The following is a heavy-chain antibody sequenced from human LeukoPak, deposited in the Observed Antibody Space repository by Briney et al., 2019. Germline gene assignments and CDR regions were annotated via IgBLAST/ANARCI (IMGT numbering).Heavy chain of an antibody. CDR2: INPNSGGT. D-gene: IGHD2-2*01. CDR3: ARGPYIVVVPAATYWFDP. CDR1: GYTFTAYY. Sequence: ASVKVSCKASGYTFTAYYMHWVRQAPGQGLEWMGWINPNSGGTNYAQKFQGRVTMTRDTSISTAYMELSRLRSDDTAVYYCARGPYIVVVPAATYWFDPWGQGTLVTVSS. V-gene: IGHV1-2*02. J-gene: IGHJ5*02.